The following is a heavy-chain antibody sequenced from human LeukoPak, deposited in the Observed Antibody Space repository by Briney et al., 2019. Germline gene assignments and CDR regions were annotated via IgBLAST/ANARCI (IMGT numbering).Heavy chain of an antibody. J-gene: IGHJ3*02. CDR2: ISWNSGSI. D-gene: IGHD3-22*01. CDR1: GFTFDDYA. V-gene: IGHV3-9*01. Sequence: PGGSLRLSCAASGFTFDDYAMHWVRQAPGKGLEWVSGISWNSGSIGYADSVKGRFTISRDNAKNSLYLQMNSLRAEDTAVYYCACGTYYYDSSGGYAFDIWGQGTMVTVSS. CDR3: ACGTYYYDSSGGYAFDI.